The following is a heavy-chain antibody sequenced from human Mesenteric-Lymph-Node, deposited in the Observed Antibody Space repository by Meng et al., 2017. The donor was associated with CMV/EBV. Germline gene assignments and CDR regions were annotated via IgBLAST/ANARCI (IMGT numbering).Heavy chain of an antibody. Sequence: WVRHSPGNRLEWIGEIDHNETTRCSVSLRRRLTGSADTSKKKFSLKLTSVTAADMTVCHCARAERCVNCTTHHFDCWGQGTLVTVSS. J-gene: IGHJ4*02. CDR3: ARAERCVNCTTHHFDC. CDR2: IDHNETT. V-gene: IGHV4-34*01. D-gene: IGHD1-1*01.